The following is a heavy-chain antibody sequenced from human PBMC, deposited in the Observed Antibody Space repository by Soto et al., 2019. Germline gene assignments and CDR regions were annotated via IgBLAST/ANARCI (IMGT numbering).Heavy chain of an antibody. CDR1: GRTFSSYS. J-gene: IGHJ6*02. Sequence: QVQLVQSGAEVKKPGSSVKVSCEASGRTFSSYSIIWVRQAPGQGLEWMGRITPVLGIANYAQKFQGRVTITADKSTSTAYMDLSSLTCEDTAVYYGAGGGAVAGDPNPRRYYYGMDVWGQGTTVPVSS. V-gene: IGHV1-69*02. D-gene: IGHD6-19*01. CDR3: AGGGAVAGDPNPRRYYYGMDV. CDR2: ITPVLGIA.